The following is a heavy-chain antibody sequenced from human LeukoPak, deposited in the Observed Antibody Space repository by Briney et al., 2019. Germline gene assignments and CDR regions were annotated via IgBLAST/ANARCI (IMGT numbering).Heavy chain of an antibody. Sequence: SETLSLTCTVSGGSISSGSYYWSWIRQPAGKGLEWIGCIYTSGSTNYNPSLKSRVTISVDTSKNQFSLKLSSVTAADTAVYYCAIEAGIVVARYYYYYYMDVWGKGTTVTISS. D-gene: IGHD3-22*01. J-gene: IGHJ6*03. V-gene: IGHV4-61*02. CDR2: IYTSGST. CDR1: GGSISSGSYY. CDR3: AIEAGIVVARYYYYYYMDV.